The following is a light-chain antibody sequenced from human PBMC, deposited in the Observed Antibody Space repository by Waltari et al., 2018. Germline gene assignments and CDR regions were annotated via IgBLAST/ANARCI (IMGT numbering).Light chain of an antibody. J-gene: IGKJ1*01. V-gene: IGKV4-1*01. Sequence: DIVMTQSPVSLAVSLGERATINCKSSPSVLFSTNNKNYLAWYQQKTGQPPKLLFYWASTRESGVPDRFSGSGSGTDFTLTISSLQAEDVAVYYCQQYRSTLWTFGQGTRVEIK. CDR1: PSVLFSTNNKNY. CDR3: QQYRSTLWT. CDR2: WAS.